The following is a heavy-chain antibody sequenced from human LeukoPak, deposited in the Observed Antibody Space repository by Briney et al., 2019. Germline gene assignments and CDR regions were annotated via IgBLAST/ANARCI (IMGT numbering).Heavy chain of an antibody. CDR2: INHSGST. CDR3: ARSLYSSGWSQDYFDY. Sequence: PLETLSLTCAVYGGSFSGYYWSWIRQPPGKGLEWIGEINHSGSTNYNPSLKSRVTISVDTSKNQFSLKLSSVTAADTAVYYCARSLYSSGWSQDYFDYWGQGTLVTVSS. D-gene: IGHD6-19*01. V-gene: IGHV4-34*01. J-gene: IGHJ4*02. CDR1: GGSFSGYY.